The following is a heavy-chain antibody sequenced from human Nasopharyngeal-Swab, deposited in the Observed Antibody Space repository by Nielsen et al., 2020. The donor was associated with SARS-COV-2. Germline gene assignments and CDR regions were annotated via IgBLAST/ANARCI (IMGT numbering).Heavy chain of an antibody. Sequence: GESLKISCAASGFDFNIYTMNWVRQAPGKGPEWVSAISSSGDYIYYAASVKGRFTISRDNAKNSLYLQMNSLRAEDTAVYYCARDTPAMFAYWGQGTLVTVSS. V-gene: IGHV3-21*06. CDR1: GFDFNIYT. J-gene: IGHJ4*02. CDR2: ISSSGDYI. CDR3: ARDTPAMFAY.